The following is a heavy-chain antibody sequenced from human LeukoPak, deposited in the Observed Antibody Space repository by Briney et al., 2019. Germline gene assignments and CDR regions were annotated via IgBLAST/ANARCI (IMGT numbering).Heavy chain of an antibody. D-gene: IGHD2-15*01. CDR3: ARGAAFERGYGMSRFHFDY. CDR1: GGSISSYY. V-gene: IGHV4-4*07. CDR2: IYTSGST. J-gene: IGHJ4*02. Sequence: SETLSLTCTVSGGSISSYYWSWIRQPAGKGLEWIGRIYTSGSTNYNPSLKSRVTMSVDTSKNQFSLKLSSVTAADTAVYYCARGAAFERGYGMSRFHFDYWGQGTLVTVSS.